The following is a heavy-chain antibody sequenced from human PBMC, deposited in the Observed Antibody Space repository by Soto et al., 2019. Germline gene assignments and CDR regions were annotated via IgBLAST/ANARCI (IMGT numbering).Heavy chain of an antibody. CDR1: GGSISSGGYS. J-gene: IGHJ5*02. CDR3: ARDQLEGNWFDP. D-gene: IGHD1-1*01. V-gene: IGHV4-30-2*01. CDR2: IYPSGST. Sequence: QLQLPESGSGLVRPSQTLSLTCAVSGGSISSGGYSWNWIRQPPGKGLEWIGYIYPSGSTLYNPSLKSRVTISVDKSKNQFSLKLSSVTAADTAVYYCARDQLEGNWFDPWGQGTLVTVSS.